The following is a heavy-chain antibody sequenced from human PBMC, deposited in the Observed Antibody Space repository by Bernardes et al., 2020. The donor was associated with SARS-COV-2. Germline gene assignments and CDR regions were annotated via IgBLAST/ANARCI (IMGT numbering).Heavy chain of an antibody. V-gene: IGHV3-20*04. D-gene: IGHD5-18*01. J-gene: IGHJ4*02. CDR2: IKKNGGST. CDR1: GFTFDDYG. CDR3: VRGYFYGPFDL. Sequence: GGSLRLSCAASGFTFDDYGMSCVRQGPGKGLEWVSGIKKNGGSTCYADSVEGRFTISRDNAKNSLYLQVKSLRAEDTALYYCVRGYFYGPFDLWGQGILVTVSS.